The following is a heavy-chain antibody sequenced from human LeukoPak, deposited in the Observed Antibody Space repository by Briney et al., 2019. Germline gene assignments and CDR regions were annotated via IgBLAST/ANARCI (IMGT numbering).Heavy chain of an antibody. CDR1: GFTFSDYY. J-gene: IGHJ6*04. D-gene: IGHD6-19*01. V-gene: IGHV3-11*06. CDR2: ISSSSSYT. CDR3: ASRGGSSGWYGDYYYGMDV. Sequence: GGSLRLSCAASGFTFSDYYMSWIRQAPGKGLEWVSYISSSSSYTNYADSVKGRFTISRDNAKNSLYLRMNSLRAEDTAVYYCASRGGSSGWYGDYYYGMDVWGKGTTVTVSS.